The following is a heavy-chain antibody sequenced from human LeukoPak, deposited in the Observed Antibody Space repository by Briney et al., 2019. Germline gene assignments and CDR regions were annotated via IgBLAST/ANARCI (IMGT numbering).Heavy chain of an antibody. Sequence: PSETLSLTCTVSGYSISSGYYWGWIRQPPGKGLEWIGSIYHSGSTYYNPSLKSRVTISVDTSKNQFSLKLSSVTAADTAVYYCPSAIAAAGPNDYWGQGTLVTVSS. CDR3: PSAIAAAGPNDY. J-gene: IGHJ4*02. CDR2: IYHSGST. D-gene: IGHD6-13*01. CDR1: GYSISSGYY. V-gene: IGHV4-38-2*02.